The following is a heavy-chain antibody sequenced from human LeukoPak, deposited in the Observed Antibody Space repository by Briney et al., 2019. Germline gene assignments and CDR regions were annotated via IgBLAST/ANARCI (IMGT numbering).Heavy chain of an antibody. V-gene: IGHV3-21*01. CDR1: VFSLYTYS. D-gene: IGHD3-22*01. Sequence: GGSLRLSSAVSVFSLYTYSMNCVPHAPGKRLESVSSITSTSTYIYYADSVKGRFTISRDNAKNSLYLQMNSLRVEDTAVYYCARVGSAAPVTSSGHTIDYWGQGTLVIVSS. CDR2: ITSTSTYI. J-gene: IGHJ4*02. CDR3: ARVGSAAPVTSSGHTIDY.